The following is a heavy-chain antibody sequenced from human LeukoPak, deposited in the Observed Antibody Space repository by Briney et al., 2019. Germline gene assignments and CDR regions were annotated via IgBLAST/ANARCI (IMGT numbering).Heavy chain of an antibody. J-gene: IGHJ4*02. V-gene: IGHV4-59*08. Sequence: SETLSLTCTVSGGSISTYYWSWIRQPPGKGLEWIGYIYYSGSTNYNPSLKSRVTISVDTSKNQFSLKLSSVTAADTAVYYCARQRYYDYVWGSYRDGYYFDYWGQGTLVTVSS. D-gene: IGHD3-16*02. CDR2: IYYSGST. CDR1: GGSISTYY. CDR3: ARQRYYDYVWGSYRDGYYFDY.